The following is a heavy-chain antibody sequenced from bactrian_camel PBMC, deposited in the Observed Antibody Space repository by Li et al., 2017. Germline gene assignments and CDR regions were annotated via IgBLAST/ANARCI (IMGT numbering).Heavy chain of an antibody. CDR2: INQAGGST. Sequence: VQLVESGGGLVQPGGSLRLSCAASGFTFSTYAMSWVRQAPGQGLEWLSGINQAGGSTYYAESVKGRFTISKDKAKATVYLQMNSLNPEDTGMYYCVTSLRSWSITGFAYWGQGTQVTVS. V-gene: IGHV3S40*01. J-gene: IGHJ6*01. CDR1: GFTFSTYA. CDR3: VTSLRSWSITGFAY. D-gene: IGHD6*01.